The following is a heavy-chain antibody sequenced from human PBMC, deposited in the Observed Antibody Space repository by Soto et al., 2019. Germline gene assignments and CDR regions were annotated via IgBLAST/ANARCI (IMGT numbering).Heavy chain of an antibody. CDR3: ARVFTGAFDY. V-gene: IGHV3-7*01. CDR2: IKQEGSEK. Sequence: EVQLVESGGGLVKPGGSLRLSCEASGFTFSSYWMSWVRQAPGKGLEWVANIKQEGSEKYYVDSVKGRFTISRDNDKNSLYLQMNSLRAEDTAVYYGARVFTGAFDYWGHGTLVTVSS. CDR1: GFTFSSYW. D-gene: IGHD7-27*01. J-gene: IGHJ4*01.